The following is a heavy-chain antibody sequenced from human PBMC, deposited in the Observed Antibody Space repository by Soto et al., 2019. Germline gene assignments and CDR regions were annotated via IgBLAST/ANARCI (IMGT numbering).Heavy chain of an antibody. Sequence: QVQLVQSGAEVRKPGSSVKVSCKASGYIFVNYGLAWVRQAPGQGLEWMGWISPYSGKTHYASKVQGRLTMTPDTSTSTAYMDLGSLTSADPAVYSCAMVDNYVTPTPQDVWGPGTTVTV. J-gene: IGHJ6*02. CDR3: AMVDNYVTPTPQDV. D-gene: IGHD3-16*01. CDR2: ISPYSGKT. V-gene: IGHV1-18*01. CDR1: GYIFVNYG.